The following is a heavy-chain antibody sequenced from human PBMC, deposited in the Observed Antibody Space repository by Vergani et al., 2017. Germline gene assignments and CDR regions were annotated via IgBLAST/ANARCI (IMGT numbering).Heavy chain of an antibody. CDR2: VDPEDGET. V-gene: IGHV1-69-2*01. Sequence: EVQLVQSGAEVKKPGATMKISCKVSEYTLTNHKMHGVKQAPGKGLEWMGLVDPEDGETIYAEKFKGRVTIAADTSTDTAHLELSSLRSEDTAVYYCATPQTVTTGGMEVWGQGTTVIVSS. CDR3: ATPQTVTTGGMEV. J-gene: IGHJ6*02. CDR1: EYTLTNHK. D-gene: IGHD4-17*01.